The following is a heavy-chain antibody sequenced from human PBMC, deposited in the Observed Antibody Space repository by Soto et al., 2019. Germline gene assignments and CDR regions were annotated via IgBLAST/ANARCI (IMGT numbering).Heavy chain of an antibody. CDR3: ASASGISYWFDP. D-gene: IGHD1-26*01. CDR2: ISAYDGNT. CDR1: GYTFTSYG. J-gene: IGHJ5*02. Sequence: VQLVQSGAEVKKPGASVKVSCKASGYTFTSYGISWVRQAPGQGLEWMGWISAYDGNTNYAQNLQGRVPMTPDTSTSTAYMELRGLRSDDTAVYYCASASGISYWFDPLGQGTLVTVSS. V-gene: IGHV1-18*01.